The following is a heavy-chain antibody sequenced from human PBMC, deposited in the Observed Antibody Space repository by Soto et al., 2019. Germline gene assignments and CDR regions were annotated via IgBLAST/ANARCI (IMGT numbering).Heavy chain of an antibody. D-gene: IGHD2-21*01. CDR2: IIPLLGIA. V-gene: IGHV1-69*02. CDR3: ARSPPDSHAFDI. Sequence: QVQLVQSGAEVKKPGSSVKVSCKASGGTFSSYTISWVRQAPGQGLEWMGRIIPLLGIANYAQKFQGRVTIPPDKSTSTAYMELSSLRAEDTAVYYCARSPPDSHAFDIWGQGTMVTVSS. J-gene: IGHJ3*02. CDR1: GGTFSSYT.